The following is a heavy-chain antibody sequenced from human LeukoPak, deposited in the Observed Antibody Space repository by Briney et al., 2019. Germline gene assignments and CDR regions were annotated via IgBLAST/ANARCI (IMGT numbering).Heavy chain of an antibody. CDR2: IIPIFGTA. D-gene: IGHD6-13*01. CDR3: AASIAAAGTGYFDY. Sequence: ASVKVSCKASRGTFSSYAISWVRQAPGQGLEWMGGIIPIFGTANYAQKFQGRVTITADKSTSTAYMELSSLRSEDTAVYYCAASIAAAGTGYFDYWGQGTLVTVSS. J-gene: IGHJ4*02. V-gene: IGHV1-69*06. CDR1: RGTFSSYA.